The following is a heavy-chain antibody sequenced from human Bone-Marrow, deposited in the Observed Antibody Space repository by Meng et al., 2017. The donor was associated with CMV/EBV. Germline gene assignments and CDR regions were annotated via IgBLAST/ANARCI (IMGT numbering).Heavy chain of an antibody. CDR3: TRGRAYFQH. J-gene: IGHJ1*01. V-gene: IGHV3-49*04. D-gene: IGHD3-10*01. CDR2: IRSKAYGGTT. CDR1: GFTFSSYW. Sequence: GESLKISCAASGFTFSSYWMSWVRQAPGKGLEWVGFIRSKAYGGTTEYAASVKGRFTISRDDSKSIAYLQMNSLKTEDTAVYYCTRGRAYFQHWGQGTLVTVSS.